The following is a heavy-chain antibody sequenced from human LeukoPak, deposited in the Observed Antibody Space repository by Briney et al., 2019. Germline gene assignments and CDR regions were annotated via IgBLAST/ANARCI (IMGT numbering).Heavy chain of an antibody. D-gene: IGHD2-2*02. CDR2: LSGSGGST. J-gene: IGHJ4*02. V-gene: IGHV3-23*01. CDR3: ARDCSSTSCYMTPGDY. CDR1: GFTFSNYV. Sequence: GGSLRLSCAASGFTFSNYVMSWVRQAPGKGLEWVSALSGSGGSTYYADSVKGRFTISRDNAKNSLYLQMNSLRAEDTAVYYCARDCSSTSCYMTPGDYWGQGTLVTVSS.